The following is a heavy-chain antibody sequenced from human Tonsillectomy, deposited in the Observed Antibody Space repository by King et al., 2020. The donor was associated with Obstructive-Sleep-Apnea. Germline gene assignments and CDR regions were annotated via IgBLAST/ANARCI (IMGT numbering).Heavy chain of an antibody. CDR3: AKAPAVAGTGYFDY. CDR1: GFSFISYA. CDR2: ISGSGGST. D-gene: IGHD6-19*01. Sequence: VQLVEAGGGLVQPGGSLRLSCAASGFSFISYAISWVRQAPGKGLEWVSGISGSGGSTNYRDSLMGRFTFSRDNSKNTLYLQMNSLRAEDTALYYCAKAPAVAGTGYFDYWGQGTLVTVSS. J-gene: IGHJ4*02. V-gene: IGHV3-23*04.